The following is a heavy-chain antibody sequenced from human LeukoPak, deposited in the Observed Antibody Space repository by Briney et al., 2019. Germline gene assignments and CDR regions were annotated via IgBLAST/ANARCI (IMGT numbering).Heavy chain of an antibody. CDR3: ARYRLPHYYDKGDP. V-gene: IGHV7-4-1*02. J-gene: IGHJ5*02. Sequence: ASVKVSCKASGYTFTSYAMNWVRQAPGPGLGSRGWFNTNTGNPTYAQGFTGPFVFSLDTSVSTAYLQISSLKAEDTAVYYCARYRLPHYYDKGDPWGQGTLVTVSS. CDR2: FNTNTGNP. D-gene: IGHD3-22*01. CDR1: GYTFTSYA.